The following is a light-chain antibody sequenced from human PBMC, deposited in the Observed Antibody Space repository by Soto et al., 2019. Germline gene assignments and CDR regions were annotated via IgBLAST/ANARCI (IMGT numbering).Light chain of an antibody. CDR2: AAS. Sequence: EVVMTQSPATLSVSLGERATLSCRASHNVSSNLAWFQQKPGQAPRLLIYAASTRATGLPARFSGSASGSAVTLTISSLQSEDFAIYYCQQYNIWPRTFGQGTKVEIK. CDR3: QQYNIWPRT. V-gene: IGKV3-15*01. CDR1: HNVSSN. J-gene: IGKJ1*01.